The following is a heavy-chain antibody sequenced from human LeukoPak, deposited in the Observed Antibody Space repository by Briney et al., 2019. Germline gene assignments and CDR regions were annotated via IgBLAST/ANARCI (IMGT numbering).Heavy chain of an antibody. V-gene: IGHV3-15*01. J-gene: IGHJ4*02. D-gene: IGHD6-25*01. CDR1: RFTLVYW. CDR2: IKSQRDGGTT. Sequence: GGSLRLSCAASRFTLVYWMSWVRQAPGKGLEWVGRIKSQRDGGTTDYAAPVKGRFTISRDDSRNTLYLQMNSLKIEDTAVYYCTTGGSYSGLDNWGQGTLLTVPS. CDR3: TTGGSYSGLDN.